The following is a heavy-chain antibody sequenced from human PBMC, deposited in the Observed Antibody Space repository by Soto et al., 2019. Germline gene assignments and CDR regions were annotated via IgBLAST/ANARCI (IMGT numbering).Heavy chain of an antibody. D-gene: IGHD3-3*01. Sequence: EPQPVASVVSDEYIEAPLHCWAGIRQPRGKGLEWIGSTHNRGSTYYNPSIQSRVTISVDTSKNTFSLKLDSLTAADTALYYCSRHAPPGFPAPLLDWGQGTPGTVSA. CDR3: SRHAPPGFPAPLLD. CDR1: DEYIEAPLHC. J-gene: IGHJ4*02. V-gene: IGHV4-39*01. CDR2: THNRGST.